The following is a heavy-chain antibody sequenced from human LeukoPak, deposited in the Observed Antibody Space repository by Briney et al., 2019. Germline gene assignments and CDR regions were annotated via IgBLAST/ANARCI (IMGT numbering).Heavy chain of an antibody. Sequence: GGSLRLSCTTSGFAFDDFAMRWVRQPAGKGLEWVGFIRRRAYGGAAEYAASVKGRFIISRDDSKGVAYLQMNSLKTEDTAVYYCSRNGLVDFDYWGQGSRVIASP. CDR3: SRNGLVDFDY. J-gene: IGHJ4*02. CDR1: GFAFDDFA. V-gene: IGHV3-49*04. CDR2: IRRRAYGGAA.